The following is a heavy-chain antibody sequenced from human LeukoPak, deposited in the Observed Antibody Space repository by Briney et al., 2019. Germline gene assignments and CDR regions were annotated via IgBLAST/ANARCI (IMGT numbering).Heavy chain of an antibody. CDR2: INHSGST. CDR3: ARVWAAGPLWYFDY. V-gene: IGHV4-34*01. D-gene: IGHD6-13*01. Sequence: KPSETLSLTCAVYGGSFSGYYWSWIRQPPGKGLEWIGEINHSGSTNYNPSLKSRVTISVDTSKNQFSRKLSPVTAADTAVYYCARVWAAGPLWYFDYWGQGTLVTVSS. CDR1: GGSFSGYY. J-gene: IGHJ4*02.